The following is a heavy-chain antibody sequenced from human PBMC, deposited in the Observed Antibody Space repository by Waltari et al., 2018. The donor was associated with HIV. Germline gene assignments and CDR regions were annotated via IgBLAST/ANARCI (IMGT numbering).Heavy chain of an antibody. J-gene: IGHJ4*02. CDR2: INPSNGGT. CDR1: GYTFSNYY. Sequence: QVQLVQSGAEGKTPGASVEVSCKASGYTFSNYYLHWVRQAPGQGLEWRGRINPSNGGTNYGQSFQGRVTMTRDTSISTAYMELTRLTSDDTAVYYCARAYCSATGCQIGGYWGQGTLVTVSS. CDR3: ARAYCSATGCQIGGY. V-gene: IGHV1-2*06. D-gene: IGHD2-2*01.